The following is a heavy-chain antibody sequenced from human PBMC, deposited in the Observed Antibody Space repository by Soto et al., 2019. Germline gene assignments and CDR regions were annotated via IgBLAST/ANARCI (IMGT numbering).Heavy chain of an antibody. CDR2: IYYSGST. CDR3: ARPHAYDFWSGYSYYFDY. D-gene: IGHD3-3*01. Sequence: QLQLRESGPGLVKPSETLSLTCTVSGGPISSSSYYWGWIRQPPGKGLEWIGSIYYSGSTYYNPSLKSRVTISVDTSKNQFSLKLSSVTAADTAVYYCARPHAYDFWSGYSYYFDYWGQGTLVTVSS. CDR1: GGPISSSSYY. J-gene: IGHJ4*02. V-gene: IGHV4-39*01.